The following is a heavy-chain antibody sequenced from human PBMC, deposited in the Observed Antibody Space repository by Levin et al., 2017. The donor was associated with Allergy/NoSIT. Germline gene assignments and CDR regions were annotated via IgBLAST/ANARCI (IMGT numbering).Heavy chain of an antibody. CDR1: GFTFNKFG. V-gene: IGHV3-30*18. J-gene: IGHJ3*01. CDR2: ISFDASQE. CDR3: AKIGDCSSGVCFWETLHDAFDV. D-gene: IGHD2-21*02. Sequence: GESLKISCAASGFTFNKFGMHWVRQGPGKGLEWVAVISFDASQEYYADSVEGRFTISRDNSKNTLYLQMNSLRPEDTAVYFCAKIGDCSSGVCFWETLHDAFDVWGQGTMVSVSS.